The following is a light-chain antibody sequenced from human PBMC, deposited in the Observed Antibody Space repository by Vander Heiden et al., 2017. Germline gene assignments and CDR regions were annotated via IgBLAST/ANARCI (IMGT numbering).Light chain of an antibody. CDR3: QQRSNWPVA. V-gene: IGKV3-11*01. CDR2: DAS. J-gene: IGKJ2*01. CDR1: QSVSSY. Sequence: EIVLTQSPATLSLSPGERATLPCRASQSVSSYLAWYQPKPGQAPRLLIYDASSRATGIPARFSGSGSGTDFTLTISSLEPEDFAVYYCQQRSNWPVAFGQGTKLEIK.